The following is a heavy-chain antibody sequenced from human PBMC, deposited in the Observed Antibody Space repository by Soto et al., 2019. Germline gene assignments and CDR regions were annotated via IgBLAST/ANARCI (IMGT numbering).Heavy chain of an antibody. V-gene: IGHV4-59*01. Sequence: SETLYLTCTVSGGSISSSHWSWIRQPPGKGLELIGYISYSGSTNYNPSLKSRLTISVDTSKSQFSLKLSSVTAADTSVYYCARVGYYFDSWGQGTLVTVS. J-gene: IGHJ4*02. CDR1: GGSISSSH. CDR3: ARVGYYFDS. CDR2: ISYSGST.